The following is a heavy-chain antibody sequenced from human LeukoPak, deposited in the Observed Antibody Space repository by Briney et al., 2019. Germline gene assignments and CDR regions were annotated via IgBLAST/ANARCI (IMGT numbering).Heavy chain of an antibody. V-gene: IGHV4-39*07. J-gene: IGHJ6*02. CDR2: INHSGST. CDR1: GGSISSSSYY. D-gene: IGHD3-3*01. Sequence: PSETLSLTCTVSGGSISSSSYYWSWIRQPPGKGLEWIGEINHSGSTNYNPSLKSRVTISVDTSKNQFSLKLSSVTAADTAVYYCARGIRGGWSGYFGFPNYYYYGMDVWGQGTTVTVSS. CDR3: ARGIRGGWSGYFGFPNYYYYGMDV.